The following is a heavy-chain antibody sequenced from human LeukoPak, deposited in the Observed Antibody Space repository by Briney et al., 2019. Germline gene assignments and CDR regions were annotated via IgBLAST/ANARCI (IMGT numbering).Heavy chain of an antibody. J-gene: IGHJ5*02. Sequence: GGSLRLSCAASGFTFSSYAMSWIRQAPGKGLEWVSYISGSGSTIHYADSVKGRFNISRDNAKNSLYLQMNSLRAEDTAVYYCARAPRGWSWGQGTLVTVSS. V-gene: IGHV3-11*01. CDR2: ISGSGSTI. CDR3: ARAPRGWS. CDR1: GFTFSSYA. D-gene: IGHD6-19*01.